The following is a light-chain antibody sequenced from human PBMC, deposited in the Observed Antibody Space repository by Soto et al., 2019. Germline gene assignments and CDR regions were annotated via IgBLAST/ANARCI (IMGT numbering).Light chain of an antibody. J-gene: IGKJ1*01. CDR2: DAS. V-gene: IGKV3-20*01. CDR1: QSVSSSS. CDR3: QQYGGSPRT. Sequence: TQSPATLSVSPGERATLSCRASQSVSSSSLAWYQQKRGQAPRLLIHDASSRATGIPDRFSGSGSGTDFTLTISRLEPEDFAVYYCQQYGGSPRTFGQGTKVDIK.